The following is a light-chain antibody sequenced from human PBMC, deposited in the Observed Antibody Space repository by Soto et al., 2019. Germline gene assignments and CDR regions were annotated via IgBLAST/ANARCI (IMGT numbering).Light chain of an antibody. J-gene: IGKJ3*01. Sequence: IVLTQSPGTLSLSPGDRATLSCRATQSVGRSIIAWYQQRPGQAPRLLIYDTSSRATGIPDRFSGSGSGTDFPLTINALEPEDFAVYYCQRYDESPGAFGPGTKVDIK. CDR1: QSVGRSI. V-gene: IGKV3-20*01. CDR2: DTS. CDR3: QRYDESPGA.